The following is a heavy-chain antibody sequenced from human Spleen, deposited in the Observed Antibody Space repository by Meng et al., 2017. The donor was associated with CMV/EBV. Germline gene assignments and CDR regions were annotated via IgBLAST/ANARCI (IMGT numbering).Heavy chain of an antibody. CDR3: ARDMATRPYYFDY. D-gene: IGHD5-24*01. V-gene: IGHV3-9*01. Sequence: SLKISCAASGFTFDDYAMHWVRQAPGKGLEWVSGISWNSGSIGYADSVKGRFTISRDNAKNSLYLQMNSLRAEDTAVYYCARDMATRPYYFDYWGQGTLVTVSS. CDR2: ISWNSGSI. J-gene: IGHJ4*02. CDR1: GFTFDDYA.